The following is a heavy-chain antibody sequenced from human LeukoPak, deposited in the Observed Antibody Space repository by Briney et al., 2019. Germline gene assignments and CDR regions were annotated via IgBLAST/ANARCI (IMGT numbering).Heavy chain of an antibody. J-gene: IGHJ1*01. CDR3: ATATQPRGYFLH. V-gene: IGHV1-18*01. CDR1: GYTFTTYS. CDR2: ISVNNGGT. D-gene: IGHD2-2*01. Sequence: ASVKVSCKASGYTFTTYSLAWVRQAPGQSLEWMGWISVNNGGTNYAQSFQDRVTLTRDTSTNTAYLELRSLRSDDTAIIYCATATQPRGYFLHWGQGTLVTVSS.